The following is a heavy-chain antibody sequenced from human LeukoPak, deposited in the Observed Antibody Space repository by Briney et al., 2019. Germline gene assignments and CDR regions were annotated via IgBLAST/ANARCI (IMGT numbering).Heavy chain of an antibody. CDR2: IYPGDSDT. Sequence: GESLKISCKGSGYSFTSYWIGWVRQMPGKGLEWMGIIYPGDSDTRYSPSFQGQVTISADKSISTAYLQWSSLKASDTAMYYCARHDPVFRTTVTTGGMDVWGQGTTVTVSS. CDR1: GYSFTSYW. V-gene: IGHV5-51*01. D-gene: IGHD4-11*01. J-gene: IGHJ6*02. CDR3: ARHDPVFRTTVTTGGMDV.